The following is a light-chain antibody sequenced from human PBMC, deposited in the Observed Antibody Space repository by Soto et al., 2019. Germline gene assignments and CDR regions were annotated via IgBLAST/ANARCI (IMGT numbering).Light chain of an antibody. V-gene: IGKV4-1*01. J-gene: IGKJ1*01. CDR3: QQYYTTRT. Sequence: DIVMTQSPDSLAVFLGERATINCKSGQSVLYSSDNKNYLAWYQQKPGQPPKLLIYWASTRGVGVPDRFSGSGSGTDFTLTISNLQAEDVAVYYCQQYYTTRTFGQGTKVEIK. CDR1: QSVLYSSDNKNY. CDR2: WAS.